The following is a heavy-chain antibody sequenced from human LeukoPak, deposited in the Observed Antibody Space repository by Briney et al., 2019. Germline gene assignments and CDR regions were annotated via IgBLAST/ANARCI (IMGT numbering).Heavy chain of an antibody. J-gene: IGHJ4*02. Sequence: SETLSLTCTVSGGSISSYYWSWIRQPPGKGLEWIGYIYYSGSTYYNPSLKSRVTISVDTSKNQFSLKLSSVTAADTAVYYCARWTMVRGVQRYFDYWGQGTLVTVSS. V-gene: IGHV4-59*06. CDR3: ARWTMVRGVQRYFDY. D-gene: IGHD3-10*01. CDR1: GGSISSYY. CDR2: IYYSGST.